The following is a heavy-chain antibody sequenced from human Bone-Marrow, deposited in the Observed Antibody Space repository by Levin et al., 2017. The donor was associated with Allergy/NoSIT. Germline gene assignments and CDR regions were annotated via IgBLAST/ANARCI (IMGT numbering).Heavy chain of an antibody. J-gene: IGHJ6*02. CDR1: GVSISSSSYF. Sequence: SETLSLTCTVSGVSISSSSYFWAWIRQPPGKGLEWNGNIYYSGNTYYNPSLKSRVTISLDTSKNQFSLKLTSVTAADTAVYYCVRELGYYGSGNAMDVWGRGTTVTVSS. D-gene: IGHD3-10*01. CDR3: VRELGYYGSGNAMDV. V-gene: IGHV4-39*02. CDR2: IYYSGNT.